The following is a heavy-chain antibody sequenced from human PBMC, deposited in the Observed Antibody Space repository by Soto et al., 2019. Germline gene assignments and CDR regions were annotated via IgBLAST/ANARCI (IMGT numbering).Heavy chain of an antibody. CDR1: GVVIRSDAYY. J-gene: IGHJ6*02. V-gene: IGHV4-61*08. CDR3: ATDGVRYCSSTSCYDYYYGMDV. Sequence: SETLSLTCAVSGVVIRSDAYYWSWIRQHPGKGLEWIGFISNSGSTNYNPSLKSRVTMSVDTSKNQFSLKLSSVTAADTAVYYCATDGVRYCSSTSCYDYYYGMDVWGQGTTVTVSS. D-gene: IGHD2-2*01. CDR2: ISNSGST.